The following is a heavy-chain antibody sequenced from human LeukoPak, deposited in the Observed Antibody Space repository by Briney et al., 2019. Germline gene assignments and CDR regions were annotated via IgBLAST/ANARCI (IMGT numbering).Heavy chain of an antibody. CDR3: ARDHGGFWSGSAGF. D-gene: IGHD3-3*01. CDR1: GYPFISTG. CDR2: ISPYNGNT. J-gene: IGHJ4*02. Sequence: ASVKVSCKASGYPFISTGINWLRQAPGHGLEWMGWISPYNGNTNFAQNFQNRLTLTIDTSSRTSFMELKSLRYEDTATYYCARDHGGFWSGSAGFWGQGTLVTVSS. V-gene: IGHV1-18*01.